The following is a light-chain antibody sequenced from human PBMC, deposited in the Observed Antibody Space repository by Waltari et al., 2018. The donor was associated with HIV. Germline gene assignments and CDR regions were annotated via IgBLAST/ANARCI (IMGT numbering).Light chain of an antibody. CDR2: RND. CDR1: DSNLRTNS. Sequence: QSVLTQPPSTSGTPGQRVTISCSGTDSNLRTNSVNRYQHPPGTAPKVLIYRNDQRPSGVPDRLSASKSGTSASLAISGLRSEDEADYYCAAWDDSLPGYVFGSGTKVTVL. J-gene: IGLJ1*01. CDR3: AAWDDSLPGYV. V-gene: IGLV1-44*01.